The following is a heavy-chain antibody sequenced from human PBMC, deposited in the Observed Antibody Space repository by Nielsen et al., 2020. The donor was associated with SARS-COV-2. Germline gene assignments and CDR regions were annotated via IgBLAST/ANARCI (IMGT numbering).Heavy chain of an antibody. D-gene: IGHD2-15*01. V-gene: IGHV5-51*01. Sequence: KVSCKGSGYSFTSYWIGWVRQMPGKGLEWMGIIYPGDSDTRYSPSFQGQVTISADKSISTAYLQWSSLKASDTAMYYCARHVRFSVVAATRGMDVWGQGTTVTVSS. J-gene: IGHJ6*02. CDR3: ARHVRFSVVAATRGMDV. CDR2: IYPGDSDT. CDR1: GYSFTSYW.